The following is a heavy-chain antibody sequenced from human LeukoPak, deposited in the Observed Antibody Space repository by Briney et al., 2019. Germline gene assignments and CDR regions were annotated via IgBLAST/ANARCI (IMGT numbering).Heavy chain of an antibody. Sequence: PGRSLRLSCAASGFTFSSYAMHWVRQAPGKGLEWMGGFDPEDGETIYAQKFQGRVTMTEDTSTDTAYMELSSLRSEDTAVHYCATAERGSAIYYNNWGQGTLVTVSS. CDR2: FDPEDGET. CDR1: GFTFSSYA. V-gene: IGHV1-24*01. CDR3: ATAERGSAIYYNN. J-gene: IGHJ4*02. D-gene: IGHD3-10*01.